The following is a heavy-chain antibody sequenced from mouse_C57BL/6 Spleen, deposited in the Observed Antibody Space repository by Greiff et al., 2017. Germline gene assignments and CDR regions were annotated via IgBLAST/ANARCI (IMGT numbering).Heavy chain of an antibody. V-gene: IGHV10-3*01. CDR3: VSSTMVTRYYFDY. CDR1: GFTFNTYA. Sequence: DVMLVESGGGLVQPKGSLKLSCAASGFTFNTYAMHWVRQAPGKGLEWVARLRSKSSNYATYYADSVKDRFTISRDDSQSMLYLQMNNLKTEDTAIYYCVSSTMVTRYYFDYWGQGTTLTVSS. D-gene: IGHD2-2*01. J-gene: IGHJ2*01. CDR2: LRSKSSNYAT.